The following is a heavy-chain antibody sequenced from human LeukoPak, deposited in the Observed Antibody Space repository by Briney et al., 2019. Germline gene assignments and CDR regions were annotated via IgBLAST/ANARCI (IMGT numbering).Heavy chain of an antibody. D-gene: IGHD5-18*01. CDR1: GGSSSSSSYY. Sequence: PSETLSLTCSVSGGSSSSSSYYWGWIRQPPGKGLEWIGSIYYSGSTFYNPSLKSRVTISVDTSKNQFSLKLSSVTAADTAVYYCARHIRGYSYGFDYWGQGTLVTVPS. CDR3: ARHIRGYSYGFDY. CDR2: IYYSGST. V-gene: IGHV4-39*01. J-gene: IGHJ4*02.